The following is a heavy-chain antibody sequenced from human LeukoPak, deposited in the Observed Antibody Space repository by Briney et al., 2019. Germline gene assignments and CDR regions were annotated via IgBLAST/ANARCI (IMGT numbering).Heavy chain of an antibody. CDR1: GGTFSSYA. Sequence: GASVKVSCEASGGTFSSYAISWVRQAPGQGLEWMGRIIPILGIANYAQKFQGRVTITADKSTSTAYMELSSLRSEDTAVYYCARDRYDYIWGSYRSEDFDYWGQGTLVTVSS. D-gene: IGHD3-16*02. J-gene: IGHJ4*02. CDR2: IIPILGIA. CDR3: ARDRYDYIWGSYRSEDFDY. V-gene: IGHV1-69*04.